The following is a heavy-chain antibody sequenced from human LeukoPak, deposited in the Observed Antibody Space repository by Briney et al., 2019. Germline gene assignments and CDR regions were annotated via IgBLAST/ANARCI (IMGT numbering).Heavy chain of an antibody. Sequence: SETLSLTCIVSGYSISSGYYWGWIRQPPGKGLEWIGSGSTYYNPSLKSRVTISVDTSKNQFSLKLSSVTAADTAVYYCASTPNYYDSSQGGYWGQGTLVTVSS. D-gene: IGHD3-22*01. CDR3: ASTPNYYDSSQGGY. V-gene: IGHV4-38-2*02. CDR1: GYSISSGYY. J-gene: IGHJ4*02. CDR2: SGST.